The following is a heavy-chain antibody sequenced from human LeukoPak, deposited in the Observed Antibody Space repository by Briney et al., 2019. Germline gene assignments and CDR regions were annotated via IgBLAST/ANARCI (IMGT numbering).Heavy chain of an antibody. Sequence: SGGSLRLSCAASGFTFSSYGMHWVRQAPGKGLEWVAVIWYDGSNKYYADSVKGRFTISRDNSKNTLYLQMNSLRAEDTAVYYCAVDYGDYESAFDIWGQGTMVTVSS. D-gene: IGHD4-17*01. J-gene: IGHJ3*02. V-gene: IGHV3-33*08. CDR1: GFTFSSYG. CDR2: IWYDGSNK. CDR3: AVDYGDYESAFDI.